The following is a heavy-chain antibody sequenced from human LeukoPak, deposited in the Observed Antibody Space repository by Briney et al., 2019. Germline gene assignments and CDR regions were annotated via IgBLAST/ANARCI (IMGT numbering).Heavy chain of an antibody. Sequence: GGSLRLSCAAPGSTFSSYAMHWVRQAPGKGLEWVAVISYDGSNKYYADSVKGRFTISRDNSKNTLYLQMNSLRAEDTAVYYCAREAVAGVNAFDIWGQGTMVTVSS. CDR1: GSTFSSYA. CDR3: AREAVAGVNAFDI. V-gene: IGHV3-30*04. CDR2: ISYDGSNK. J-gene: IGHJ3*02. D-gene: IGHD6-19*01.